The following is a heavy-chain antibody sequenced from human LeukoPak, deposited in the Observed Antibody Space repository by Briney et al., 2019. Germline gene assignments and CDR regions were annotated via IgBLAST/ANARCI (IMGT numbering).Heavy chain of an antibody. V-gene: IGHV4-39*07. Sequence: SETLSLTCTVSGGSISSSSYYWGWIRQPPGKGLEWIGSVYYTGASYYNSSLKSRVTMSVDTSKNQFSLKLSSVTAADTAVYYCARRSLGYYYGSGSSHWGQGTLVTVSS. CDR3: ARRSLGYYYGSGSSH. D-gene: IGHD3-10*01. CDR2: VYYTGAS. CDR1: GGSISSSSYY. J-gene: IGHJ4*02.